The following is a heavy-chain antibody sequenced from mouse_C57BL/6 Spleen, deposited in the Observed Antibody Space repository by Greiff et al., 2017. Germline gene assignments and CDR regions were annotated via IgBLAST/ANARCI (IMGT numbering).Heavy chain of an antibody. CDR3: ARGIYYYASSPFDY. D-gene: IGHD1-1*01. Sequence: EVQLVESGGGLVKPGGSLKLSCAASGFTFSDYGMHWVRQAPEKGLEWVVYISRGSSTIYYADTVKGRVTISGDNSTSTPYLQMTSLRSEDTAMYYCARGIYYYASSPFDYWGQGTTLTVSS. V-gene: IGHV5-17*01. CDR2: ISRGSSTI. J-gene: IGHJ2*01. CDR1: GFTFSDYG.